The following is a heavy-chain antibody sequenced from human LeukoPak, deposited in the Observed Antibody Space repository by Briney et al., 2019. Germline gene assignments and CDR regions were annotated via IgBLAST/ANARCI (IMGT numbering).Heavy chain of an antibody. V-gene: IGHV3-15*01. D-gene: IGHD3-22*01. CDR3: TGYYDSSGYYFSEYFQH. J-gene: IGHJ1*01. Sequence: GGSLRLSCAASGFTFNNAWMSWVRHAPGKGLEWAGRIKSKTDGGTTDYAAPVKGRFTISRDDSKNTLYLQMNSLKTEDTAVYYCTGYYDSSGYYFSEYFQHWGQGTLVTVSS. CDR1: GFTFNNAW. CDR2: IKSKTDGGTT.